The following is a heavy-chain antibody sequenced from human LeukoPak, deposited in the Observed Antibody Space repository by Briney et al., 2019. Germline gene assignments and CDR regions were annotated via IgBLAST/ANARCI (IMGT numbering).Heavy chain of an antibody. CDR2: IYYSGST. D-gene: IGHD3-22*01. Sequence: SETLSHTCTVSGGSISNSSYYWSWIRQPPGKGLEWIGYIYYSGSTNYNPSLKSRVTISVDTSKNQFSLKLSSVTAADTAVYYCARDQYYYDSSGYYFGWFDPWGQGTLVTVSS. CDR3: ARDQYYYDSSGYYFGWFDP. CDR1: GGSISNSSYY. V-gene: IGHV4-61*01. J-gene: IGHJ5*02.